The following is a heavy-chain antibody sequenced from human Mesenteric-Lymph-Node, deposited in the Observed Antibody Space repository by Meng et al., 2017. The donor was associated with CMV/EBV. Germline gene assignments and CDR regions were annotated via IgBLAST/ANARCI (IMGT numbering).Heavy chain of an antibody. Sequence: GESLKISCKGSGYSFTSYWIGWVRQMPGKGLEWMGIIYPGDSDTRYSPSFQGQVTISADKSISTAYLQWSSLKASDTAMYYCARQPHGGSSSTYYYYDMDVWGQGTTVTVSS. D-gene: IGHD6-6*01. CDR1: GYSFTSYW. CDR3: ARQPHGGSSSTYYYYDMDV. J-gene: IGHJ6*02. CDR2: IYPGDSDT. V-gene: IGHV5-51*01.